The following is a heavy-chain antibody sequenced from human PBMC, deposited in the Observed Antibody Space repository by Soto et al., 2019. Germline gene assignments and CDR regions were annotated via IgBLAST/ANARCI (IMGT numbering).Heavy chain of an antibody. CDR2: ISAYNGNT. D-gene: IGHD2-2*01. Sequence: VASVKVSCKASGYTFTSYGISWVRQAPGQGLEWMGWISAYNGNTNYAQKLQGRVTMTTDTSTSTAYMELRSLRSDDTAVYYCARGSSTSPNDAFDIWGQGTMVTVSS. V-gene: IGHV1-18*01. CDR3: ARGSSTSPNDAFDI. J-gene: IGHJ3*02. CDR1: GYTFTSYG.